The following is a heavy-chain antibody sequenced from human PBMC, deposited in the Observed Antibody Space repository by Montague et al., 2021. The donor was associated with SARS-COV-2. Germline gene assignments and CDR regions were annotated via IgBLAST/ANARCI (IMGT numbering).Heavy chain of an antibody. CDR2: IYYSGST. D-gene: IGHD3-10*01. V-gene: IGHV4-59*08. CDR3: ARTYYYGSVVWFDP. Sequence: SETLSLTCTVSGGSFSGYYWNWIRQPPGKGLEWIGEIYYSGSTNYNPSLKSRVTISVDTSKNQFSLKLSSVTAADTAVYYCARTYYYGSVVWFDPWGQGTLVTVSS. J-gene: IGHJ5*02. CDR1: GGSFSGYY.